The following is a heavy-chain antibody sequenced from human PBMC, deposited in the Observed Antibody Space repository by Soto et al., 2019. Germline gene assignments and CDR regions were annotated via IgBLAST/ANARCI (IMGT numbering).Heavy chain of an antibody. Sequence: GGSLRLSCAASGFTFSTYWMSWVRQAPGKGLEWVANIKQDGSEKYYVDSVKGRFTISRDNAKNSLYVQMNSLRVEDTAVYYCARDTYFDDSSAYFDYWGQGTLVTVSS. CDR2: IKQDGSEK. CDR1: GFTFSTYW. D-gene: IGHD3-22*01. CDR3: ARDTYFDDSSAYFDY. J-gene: IGHJ4*02. V-gene: IGHV3-7*01.